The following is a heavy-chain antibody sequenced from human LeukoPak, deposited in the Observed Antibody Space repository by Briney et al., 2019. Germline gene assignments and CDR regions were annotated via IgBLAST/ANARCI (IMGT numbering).Heavy chain of an antibody. Sequence: GGSLRLSCAASGFTFSTYSMNWVRQGPGKGLEWVSYISSSSSATYYADSVKGRFTISRDNAKNSLYLQMNSLRAEDTAVYYCVREYSSSSGRAFDIWGQGTMVTVSS. CDR3: VREYSSSSGRAFDI. J-gene: IGHJ3*02. CDR1: GFTFSTYS. V-gene: IGHV3-48*01. D-gene: IGHD6-6*01. CDR2: ISSSSSAT.